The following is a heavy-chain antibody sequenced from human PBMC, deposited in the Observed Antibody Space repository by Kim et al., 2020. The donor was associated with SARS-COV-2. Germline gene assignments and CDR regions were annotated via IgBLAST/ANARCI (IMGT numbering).Heavy chain of an antibody. D-gene: IGHD3-10*01. CDR1: GFTFSSYG. CDR2: IWYDGSNK. J-gene: IGHJ4*02. Sequence: GGSLRLSCAASGFTFSSYGMHWVRQAPGKGLEWVAVIWYDGSNKYYADSVKGRFTISRDNSKNTLYLQMNSLRAEDTAVYYCAKDRVQDYYGSGGHFDYWGQGTLVTVSS. V-gene: IGHV3-33*06. CDR3: AKDRVQDYYGSGGHFDY.